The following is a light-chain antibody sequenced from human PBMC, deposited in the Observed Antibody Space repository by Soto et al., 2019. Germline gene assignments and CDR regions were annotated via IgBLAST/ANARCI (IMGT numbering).Light chain of an antibody. CDR2: EVR. V-gene: IGLV2-14*01. CDR3: SSYTSSSWV. Sequence: QSVLTQPASVSGSPGQSITISCTGTSSDVGGYNYVSWYQQHPGKAPTLMIYEVRNRPSGVSNRFSGSKSGNTASLTISGLQAEDEADYYCSSYTSSSWVFGGGTKLTVL. CDR1: SSDVGGYNY. J-gene: IGLJ3*02.